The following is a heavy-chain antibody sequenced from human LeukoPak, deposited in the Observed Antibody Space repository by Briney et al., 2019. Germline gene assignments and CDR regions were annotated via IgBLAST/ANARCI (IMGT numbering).Heavy chain of an antibody. CDR2: ISSGSSGSI. V-gene: IGHV3-48*04. CDR1: GFIFSSYS. CDR3: ARDFGYCSAGSCYPLDY. Sequence: GGSLRLSCAASGFIFSSYSMNWVRQAPGKGLQWVSYISSGSSGSISYADSVKGRFIISRDNAKNLLFLQLNNLRAEDTAVYFCARDFGYCSAGSCYPLDYWGQGTLVSVSS. D-gene: IGHD2-15*01. J-gene: IGHJ4*02.